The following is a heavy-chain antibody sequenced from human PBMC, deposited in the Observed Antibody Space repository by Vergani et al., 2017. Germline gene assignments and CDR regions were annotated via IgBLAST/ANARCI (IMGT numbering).Heavy chain of an antibody. Sequence: QLQLQESGPGLVKPSETLSLICTVSGGSINPSSSFWGWIRQPPGKGLEWIGSIYHSGSTYYNPSLKSRVIISEDMSKNQFSLKLSSVTAADTAVYYCCRGVRGVIYFDYWGQGTLVTVSS. V-gene: IGHV4-39*03. CDR2: IYHSGST. J-gene: IGHJ4*02. D-gene: IGHD3-10*01. CDR3: CRGVRGVIYFDY. CDR1: GGSINPSSSF.